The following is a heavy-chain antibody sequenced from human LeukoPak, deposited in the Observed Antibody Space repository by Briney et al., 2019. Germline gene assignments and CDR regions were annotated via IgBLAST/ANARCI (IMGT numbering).Heavy chain of an antibody. Sequence: GGSLRLSCAASGFTFSSYAMHWVRQAPGKGLEWVAVISYDGSNKYYADSVKGRFTISRDNSKNTLYLQMNSLRAEDTAVYYCASSEAGCNTSCPPPWYYGMDVWGQGTTVTVSS. J-gene: IGHJ6*02. CDR2: ISYDGSNK. V-gene: IGHV3-30-3*01. D-gene: IGHD2-2*01. CDR3: ASSEAGCNTSCPPPWYYGMDV. CDR1: GFTFSSYA.